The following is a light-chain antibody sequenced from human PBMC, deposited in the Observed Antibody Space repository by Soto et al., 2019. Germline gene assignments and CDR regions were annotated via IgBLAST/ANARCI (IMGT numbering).Light chain of an antibody. CDR3: VPACLLPP. V-gene: IGKV3-20*01. CDR1: QSVNSNY. CDR2: GAS. J-gene: IGKJ1*01. Sequence: SPAVVSVSQKESATLSCRASQSVNSNYLAWYQQHPGQPPRLLLYGASSRATGIPDRFRGSGSGTDFTLSIIILAAEDIRVYSRVPACLLPPFAQGGKV.